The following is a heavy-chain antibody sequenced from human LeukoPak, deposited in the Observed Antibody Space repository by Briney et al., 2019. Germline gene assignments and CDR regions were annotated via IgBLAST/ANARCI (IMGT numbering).Heavy chain of an antibody. Sequence: PGGSLRLSCAASGFTFSSYEMNWVRQAPGKGLEWVSYISSSGSTIYNADSVKGRFTISRDNAKNSLYLQMNSLRAEDTAVYYCARSFDWTPFDYWGQGALVTVSS. V-gene: IGHV3-48*03. CDR3: ARSFDWTPFDY. CDR1: GFTFSSYE. J-gene: IGHJ4*02. CDR2: ISSSGSTI. D-gene: IGHD3-9*01.